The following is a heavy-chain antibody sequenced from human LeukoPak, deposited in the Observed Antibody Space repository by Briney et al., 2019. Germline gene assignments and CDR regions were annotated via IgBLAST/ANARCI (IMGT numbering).Heavy chain of an antibody. D-gene: IGHD3-10*01. CDR3: ATRGRGFDWFDP. V-gene: IGHV1-24*01. CDR1: GYTLTELS. J-gene: IGHJ5*02. CDR2: FDPEDGET. Sequence: KVSCKVSGYTLTELSMHWVRQAPGKGLEWMGGFDPEDGETTYAQKFQGRVTMTEDTSTDTAYMELSSLRSEDTAVYYCATRGRGFDWFDPWGQGTLVTVSS.